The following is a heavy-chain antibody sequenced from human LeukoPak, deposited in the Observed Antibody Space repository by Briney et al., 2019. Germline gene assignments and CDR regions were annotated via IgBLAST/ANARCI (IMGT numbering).Heavy chain of an antibody. D-gene: IGHD5-24*01. Sequence: PSETLSLTCDVSGGSCDDYYCSWIRQPPGKGLEWIGEIHPHGIFYYNSSLMSRVTISIDTSKSQFSLRLTPVTAADTAIYYCSRGRDRSKAGDHWGQGSLVTVSS. CDR3: SRGRDRSKAGDH. J-gene: IGHJ4*02. CDR2: IHPHGIF. V-gene: IGHV4-34*01. CDR1: GGSCDDYY.